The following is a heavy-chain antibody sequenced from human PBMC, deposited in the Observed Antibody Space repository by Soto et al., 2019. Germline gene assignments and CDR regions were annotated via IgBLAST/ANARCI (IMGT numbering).Heavy chain of an antibody. J-gene: IGHJ4*02. Sequence: GESLKISCKGSGYSFTSYWIGWVRQMPGKGLEWMGIIYPGDSDTRYSPSFQGQVTISADKSISTAYLQWSSLKASDTAMYYCASLSGGYSSGWPQFDYWGQGTLVTVSS. V-gene: IGHV5-51*01. CDR3: ASLSGGYSSGWPQFDY. CDR1: GYSFTSYW. CDR2: IYPGDSDT. D-gene: IGHD6-19*01.